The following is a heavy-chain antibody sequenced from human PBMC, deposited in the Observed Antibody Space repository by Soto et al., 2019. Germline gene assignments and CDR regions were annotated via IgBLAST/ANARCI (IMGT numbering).Heavy chain of an antibody. V-gene: IGHV3-11*03. CDR2: ISGDGVDT. Sequence: QVQLLESGGGLVKPGGSLRLSCAASGFSVSAYYMGWIRQPPGKGLEWISYISGDGVDTNHADSVKGRFTISRDNAKNSLYLQMNSLRAEDTAVYFCATGQQVRMADIWGQGTMVTVSS. CDR3: ATGQQVRMADI. CDR1: GFSVSAYY. J-gene: IGHJ3*02. D-gene: IGHD6-13*01.